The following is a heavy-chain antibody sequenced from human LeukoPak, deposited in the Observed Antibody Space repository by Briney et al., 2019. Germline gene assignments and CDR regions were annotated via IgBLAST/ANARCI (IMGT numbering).Heavy chain of an antibody. CDR1: GFSFSEKY. CDR3: CFGDYGDF. CDR2: IKNKHEGGTT. Sequence: GGSLRLSCAASGFSFSEKYMCWVRQALGKGLEWIGRIKNKHEGGTTHYAPPVKGRFTISRDDSRNTLYLQMNNMNTEDTAVYYCCFGDYGDFWGQGTLVTVSS. D-gene: IGHD4-17*01. J-gene: IGHJ4*02. V-gene: IGHV3-15*05.